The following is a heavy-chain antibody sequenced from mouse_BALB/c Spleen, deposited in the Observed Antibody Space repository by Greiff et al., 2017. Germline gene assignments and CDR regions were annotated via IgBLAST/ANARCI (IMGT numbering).Heavy chain of an antibody. CDR3: NGGGGLRRGYYYAMDY. D-gene: IGHD2-4*01. Sequence: EVQLQQSGAELVRSGASVKLSCTASGFNIKDYYMHWVKQRPEQGLEWIGWIDPENGDTEYAPKFQGKATMTADTSSNTAYLQLSSLTSEDTAVYYCNGGGGLRRGYYYAMDYGGQGTSVTVSS. V-gene: IGHV14-4*02. CDR2: IDPENGDT. CDR1: GFNIKDYY. J-gene: IGHJ4*01.